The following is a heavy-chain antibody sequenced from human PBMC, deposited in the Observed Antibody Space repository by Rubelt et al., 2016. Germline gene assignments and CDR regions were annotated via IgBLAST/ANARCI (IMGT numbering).Heavy chain of an antibody. CDR2: IIPILGIA. J-gene: IGHJ4*02. V-gene: IGHV1-69*04. Sequence: QVQLVQSGAEVKKPGSSVKVSCKASGGTFSSYAISWVRQAPGQGLEWMGRIIPILGIANYAQKFQGRVTITADESTSTAYMELSSLRSEDTAVYYCARDSSSWYYFDYWGQGTPVTVSS. D-gene: IGHD6-13*01. CDR3: ARDSSSWYYFDY. CDR1: GGTFSSYA.